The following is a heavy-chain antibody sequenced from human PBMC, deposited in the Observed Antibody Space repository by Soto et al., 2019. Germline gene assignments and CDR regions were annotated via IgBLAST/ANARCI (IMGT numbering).Heavy chain of an antibody. J-gene: IGHJ4*02. D-gene: IGHD3-3*01. Sequence: QVQLVESGGGVVQPGRSLRLSCAASGFTFNSYAMHWVRQAPGKGLEWVAVISYDGGNKYYADSVKGRFTISRDNSKNTLYLQINSLRPEDTAVYYCAKPAYHDFWSGQFHYWGQGTLVTVSS. CDR2: ISYDGGNK. V-gene: IGHV3-30*18. CDR3: AKPAYHDFWSGQFHY. CDR1: GFTFNSYA.